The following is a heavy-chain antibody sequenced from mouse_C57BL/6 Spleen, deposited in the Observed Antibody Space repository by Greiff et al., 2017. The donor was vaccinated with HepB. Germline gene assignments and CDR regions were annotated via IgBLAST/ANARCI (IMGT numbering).Heavy chain of an antibody. V-gene: IGHV3-6*01. CDR1: GYSITSGYY. Sequence: VQLKESGPGLVKPSQSLSLTCSVTGYSITSGYYWNWIRQFPGNKLEWMGYISYDGSNNYNPSLKNRISITRDTSKNQFFLKLNSVTTEDTATYYCARGSSYGGYWGQGTTLTVSS. J-gene: IGHJ2*01. D-gene: IGHD1-1*01. CDR3: ARGSSYGGY. CDR2: ISYDGSN.